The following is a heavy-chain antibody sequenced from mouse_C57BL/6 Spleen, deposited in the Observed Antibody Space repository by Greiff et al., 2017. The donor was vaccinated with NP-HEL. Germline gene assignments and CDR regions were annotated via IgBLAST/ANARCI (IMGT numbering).Heavy chain of an antibody. V-gene: IGHV14-4*01. CDR3: TTSLYGSSFYYAMDY. Sequence: VQLQQSGAELVRPGASVKLSCTASGFNIKDDYMHWVKQRPEQGLEWIGWIDPENGDTEYAPKFQGKATITADTSSNTAYLQLSSLTSEDTAVYYCTTSLYGSSFYYAMDYWGQGTSVTVSS. CDR2: IDPENGDT. D-gene: IGHD1-1*01. J-gene: IGHJ4*01. CDR1: GFNIKDDY.